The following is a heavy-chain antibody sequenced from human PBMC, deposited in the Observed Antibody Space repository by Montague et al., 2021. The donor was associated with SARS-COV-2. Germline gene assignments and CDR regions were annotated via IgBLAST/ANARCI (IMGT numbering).Heavy chain of an antibody. CDR3: ARDPHDYGWFDP. CDR1: GGSISSYY. CDR2: IYYTGST. Sequence: SETLSLICTVSGGSISSYYWTWIRQSPGKGLEWIGHIYYTGSTKNNPSLKSRITTSLYTSKTQFSLKLKSVTAADTAVYYCARDPHDYGWFDPWGQGTLVTVSS. J-gene: IGHJ5*02. D-gene: IGHD4-17*01. V-gene: IGHV4-59*01.